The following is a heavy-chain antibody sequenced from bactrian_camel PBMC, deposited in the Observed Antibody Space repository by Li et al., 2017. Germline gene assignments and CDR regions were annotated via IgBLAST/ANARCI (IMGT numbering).Heavy chain of an antibody. D-gene: IGHD2*01. CDR2: IDNDGRT. J-gene: IGHJ4*01. CDR1: ASTYYSYC. Sequence: HVQLVESGGGSVQPGGSLRLSCVTSASTYYSYCMAWFRQAPGKEREGVQAIDNDGRTRYGKIDSVKGRFTISRDNAKATVYLLLNNLKPDDTAMYFCTKPHSYHTDEPGAERGQGTQVTVS. V-gene: IGHV3S53*01. CDR3: TKPHSYHTDEPGAE.